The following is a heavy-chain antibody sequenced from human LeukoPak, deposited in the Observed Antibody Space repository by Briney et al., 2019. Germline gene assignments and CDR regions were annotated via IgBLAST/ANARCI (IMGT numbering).Heavy chain of an antibody. J-gene: IGHJ4*02. CDR1: GFTFSSYA. CDR2: MSGSGVNT. Sequence: GGSLRLSCAASGFTFSSYAMTWVRQAPGKGLEWVSGMSGSGVNTYYADSVKGRFTISRDNSKNTLFLQMNSLRADDTAVYYCAKVTGTYFGSGSQFDYWGQGTLVTVSS. CDR3: AKVTGTYFGSGSQFDY. D-gene: IGHD3-10*01. V-gene: IGHV3-23*01.